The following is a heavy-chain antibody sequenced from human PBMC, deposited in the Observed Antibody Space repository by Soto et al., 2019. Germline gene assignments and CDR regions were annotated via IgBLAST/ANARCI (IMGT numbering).Heavy chain of an antibody. Sequence: GASVKVSCKASGGTFSSYAISWVRQAPGQGLEWMGGIIPIFGIANYAQKFQGRVTITADKSTSTAYMELSSLRSEDTAVYYCARFNPFSSWYVGGPEYFDYWGQGTLVTVPQ. CDR2: IIPIFGIA. D-gene: IGHD6-13*01. J-gene: IGHJ4*02. CDR1: GGTFSSYA. CDR3: ARFNPFSSWYVGGPEYFDY. V-gene: IGHV1-69*10.